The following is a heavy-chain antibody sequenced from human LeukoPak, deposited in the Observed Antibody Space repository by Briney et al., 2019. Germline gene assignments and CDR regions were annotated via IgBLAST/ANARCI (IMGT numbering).Heavy chain of an antibody. D-gene: IGHD4-17*01. CDR1: GGSFSGYY. J-gene: IGHJ4*02. CDR3: AASRRAYETTVTTWSSIYFDH. Sequence: SETLSLTCAVYGGSFSGYYWSWIRQLPGKGLEWIGEINHSGATNYNPSLKSRVTISVDTSRNQFSLKLSSVTAADTAVYYCAASRRAYETTVTTWSSIYFDHWGQGTLVTVSS. CDR2: INHSGAT. V-gene: IGHV4-34*01.